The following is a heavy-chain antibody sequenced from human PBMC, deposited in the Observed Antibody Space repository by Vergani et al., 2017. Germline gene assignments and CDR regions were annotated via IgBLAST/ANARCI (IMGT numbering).Heavy chain of an antibody. CDR1: GFTFSSYG. J-gene: IGHJ2*01. CDR3: AGGSKSFGDSVGYWYVDL. V-gene: IGHV3-48*01. CDR2: ISSSSSTI. Sequence: VQLVESGGGVVQPGGSLRLYCAASGFTFSSYGMNWVRQAPGKGLEWVSYISSSSSTIYYADSVKGRFTISRDNAKNSLYLQMNSLRAEDTAVYYWAGGSKSFGDSVGYWYVDLWGRGTLVTVSS. D-gene: IGHD3-10*01.